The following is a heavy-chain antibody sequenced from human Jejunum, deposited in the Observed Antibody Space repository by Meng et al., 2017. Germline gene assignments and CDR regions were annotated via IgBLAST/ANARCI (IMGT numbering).Heavy chain of an antibody. J-gene: IGHJ3*01. Sequence: ETLSLTCALYGGSFSGYFWTWIRQPPGKGLEWIGEINHSGTTNYNPSLKSRVTISIDTSKNQFSLRLTSVTAADTAVYYCARAVAYSSSWGTSNDAFDFWGQGTVVTVSS. CDR1: GGSFSGYF. V-gene: IGHV4-34*01. CDR3: ARAVAYSSSWGTSNDAFDF. CDR2: INHSGTT. D-gene: IGHD6-13*01.